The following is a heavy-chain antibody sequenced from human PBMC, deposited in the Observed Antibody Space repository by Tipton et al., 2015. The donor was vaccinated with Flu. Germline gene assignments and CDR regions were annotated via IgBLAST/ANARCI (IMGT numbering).Heavy chain of an antibody. CDR2: INHSGST. J-gene: IGHJ4*02. CDR1: GGSFSGYY. V-gene: IGHV4-34*01. Sequence: TLSLTCAVYGGSFSGYYWSWIRQPPGKGLEWIGEINHSGSTNYNPSLKGRVTISVDTSKNQFSLKLSSVTAADTAVYYCARHAPGWLQSRTSDFDYWGQGTLVTVSS. D-gene: IGHD5-24*01. CDR3: ARHAPGWLQSRTSDFDY.